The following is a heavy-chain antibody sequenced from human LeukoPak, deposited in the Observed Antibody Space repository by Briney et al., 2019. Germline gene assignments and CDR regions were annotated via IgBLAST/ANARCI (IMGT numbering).Heavy chain of an antibody. CDR3: ARGAVVFDY. CDR1: GGSFSGYY. J-gene: IGHJ4*02. CDR2: INHSGST. Sequence: SETLSLTCAVYGGSFSGYYWSWIRQPPGKGLEWIGEINHSGSTNYNPSLKSRVTISVDTSKNQFSLKLSSVTAADTAVYYGARGAVVFDYWGQGTLVTVSS. D-gene: IGHD2-15*01. V-gene: IGHV4-34*01.